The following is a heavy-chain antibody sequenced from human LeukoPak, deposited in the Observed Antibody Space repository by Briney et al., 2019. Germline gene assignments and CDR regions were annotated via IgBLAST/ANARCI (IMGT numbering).Heavy chain of an antibody. D-gene: IGHD5-18*01. V-gene: IGHV3-48*01. CDR2: INSINAV. J-gene: IGHJ4*02. Sequence: GRSLRLSCAASGFMFDTYIMTRVRQASGKGLEWISYINSINAVYYTDSVQGRFNISRDNAKNSLYLQMNSLRVEDTAMYYCARVSARGYDYWGRGTLVTVSS. CDR1: GFMFDTYI. CDR3: ARVSARGYDY.